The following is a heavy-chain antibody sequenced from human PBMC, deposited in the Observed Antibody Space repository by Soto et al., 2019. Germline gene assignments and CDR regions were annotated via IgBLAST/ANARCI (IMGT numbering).Heavy chain of an antibody. CDR1: GYTFTSYD. J-gene: IGHJ6*02. Sequence: ASVRVSCKASGYTFTSYDINCVRQATGQGLELMXWXTXXXGXTXXXQXXXXRATMTRNTSISTAYMELSSLRSEETAVYYCARGLEGNYYYGMDVWGQGTTVT. CDR3: ARGLEGNYYYGMDV. V-gene: IGHV1-8*01. CDR2: XTXXXGXT.